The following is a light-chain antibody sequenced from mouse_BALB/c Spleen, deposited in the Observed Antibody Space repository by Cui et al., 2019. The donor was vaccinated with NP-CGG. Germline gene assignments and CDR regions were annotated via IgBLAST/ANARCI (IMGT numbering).Light chain of an antibody. J-gene: IGLJ1*01. CDR1: TGAVTTSNY. Sequence: VVTPAAAPTTSPGETVTFTCRSSTGAVTTSNYANWVQEKPDHLFTGLIGGTNNRAPGVPARFSGSLIGDKAALTITGSQTEDEAIYFCALWYSNHWVFGGGTKLTVL. V-gene: IGLV1*01. CDR3: ALWYSNHWV. CDR2: GTN.